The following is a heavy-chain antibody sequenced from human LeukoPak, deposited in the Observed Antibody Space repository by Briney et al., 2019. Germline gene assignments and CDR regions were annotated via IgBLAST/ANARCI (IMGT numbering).Heavy chain of an antibody. CDR1: GYSFTSYW. Sequence: GESLKISCKGSGYSFTSYWIGWVRQMPGKGLEWMGIIYPDDSDTRYSPSFEGQVIISVDKSISTAYLQWSSLKASDTATYYCARHGHCTNGVCYSNYYYYMDVSGKGTTVTVSS. CDR3: ARHGHCTNGVCYSNYYYYMDV. CDR2: IYPDDSDT. J-gene: IGHJ6*03. D-gene: IGHD2-8*01. V-gene: IGHV5-51*01.